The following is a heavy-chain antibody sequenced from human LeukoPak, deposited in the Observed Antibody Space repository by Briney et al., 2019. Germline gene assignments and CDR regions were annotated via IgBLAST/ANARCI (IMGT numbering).Heavy chain of an antibody. D-gene: IGHD3-22*01. CDR1: GGSISSYY. Sequence: PSETLSLTCTVSGGSISSYYWSWIRQPAGKGLEWIGRIYTSGSTNYNLSLKSRVTMSVDTSKNQFSLKLSSVTAADTAVYYCARDRAYYYDSSGYYLGFDPWGQGTLVTVSS. CDR2: IYTSGST. V-gene: IGHV4-4*07. CDR3: ARDRAYYYDSSGYYLGFDP. J-gene: IGHJ5*02.